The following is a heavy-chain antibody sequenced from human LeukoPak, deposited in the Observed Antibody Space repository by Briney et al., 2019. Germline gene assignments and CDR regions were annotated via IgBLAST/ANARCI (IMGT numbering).Heavy chain of an antibody. D-gene: IGHD1-26*01. CDR1: GFTFSSYA. Sequence: GGSLRLSCAASGFTFSSYAMHWVRQAPGKGLEWVAVISYDGSNKYYADSVKGRFTISRDNSKNTLYLQMNSLRAEDTAVYYCARDQEASGSYPFDYWGQGTLVTVSS. CDR2: ISYDGSNK. J-gene: IGHJ4*02. V-gene: IGHV3-30-3*01. CDR3: ARDQEASGSYPFDY.